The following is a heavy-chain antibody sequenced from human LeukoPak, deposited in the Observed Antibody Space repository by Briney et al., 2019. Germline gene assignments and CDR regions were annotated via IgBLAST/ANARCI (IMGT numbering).Heavy chain of an antibody. J-gene: IGHJ5*02. CDR1: GGSISSYY. Sequence: SETLSLTCTVSGGSISSYYWSWIRQPPGKGLEWIGYIYYSGSTNYNPSLKSRVTISVDTSKNQFSLKLSSVTAADTAVYYCAREWVVAARNWFDPWSQGTLVTVSS. CDR3: AREWVVAARNWFDP. D-gene: IGHD2-15*01. V-gene: IGHV4-59*01. CDR2: IYYSGST.